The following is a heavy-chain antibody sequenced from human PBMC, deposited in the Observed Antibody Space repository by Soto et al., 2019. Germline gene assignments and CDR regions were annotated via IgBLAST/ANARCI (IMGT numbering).Heavy chain of an antibody. J-gene: IGHJ4*02. D-gene: IGHD6-13*01. CDR1: GFTFSSYG. CDR2: ISYDGSNK. Sequence: QPGGSLRLSCAASGFTFSSYGMHWVRQAPGKGLEWVAVISYDGSNKYYADSVKGRFTISRDNSKNTLYLQMNSLRAEDTAVYYCCSSRDLDYWGQGTLVTVSS. CDR3: CSSRDLDY. V-gene: IGHV3-30*03.